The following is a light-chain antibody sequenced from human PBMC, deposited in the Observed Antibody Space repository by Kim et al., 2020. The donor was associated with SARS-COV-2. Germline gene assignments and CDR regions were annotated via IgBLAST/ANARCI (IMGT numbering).Light chain of an antibody. V-gene: IGKV1-39*01. CDR3: QQRSSTPWT. CDR1: QRISTY. Sequence: DIQMTQSPSSLSASVGDRVTITCRASQRISTYLNWYQQKPGKAPKLLIYAASTLQSGVPLRFSGSGSGTDFTLTISSLQPEDFATYYCQQRSSTPWTFGQGTRVEIK. J-gene: IGKJ1*01. CDR2: AAS.